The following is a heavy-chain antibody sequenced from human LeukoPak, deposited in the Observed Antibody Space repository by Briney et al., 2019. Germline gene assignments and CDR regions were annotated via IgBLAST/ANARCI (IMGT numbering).Heavy chain of an antibody. CDR2: ISGSGGST. J-gene: IGHJ4*02. CDR1: GXTFSRYA. CDR3: AKVYSSGYYYVSEGFDY. V-gene: IGHV3-23*01. D-gene: IGHD3-22*01. Sequence: PGGSLRLSCSASGXTFSRYAMHWVRQAPGKGLEWVSAISGSGGSTYYADSVKGRFTISRDNSKNTLYLQMNSLRAEDTAVYYCAKVYSSGYYYVSEGFDYWGQGTLVTVSS.